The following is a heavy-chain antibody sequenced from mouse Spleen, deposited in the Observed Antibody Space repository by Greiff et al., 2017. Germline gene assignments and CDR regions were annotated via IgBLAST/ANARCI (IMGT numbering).Heavy chain of an antibody. Sequence: EVQLQQSGPELVKPGASVKISCKASGYTFTDYYMNWVKQSHGKSLEWIGDINPNNGGTSYNQKFKGKATLTVDKSSSTAYMELRSLTSEDSAVYYCANRRKTGTWFAYWGQGTLVTVSA. CDR1: GYTFTDYY. CDR2: INPNNGGT. J-gene: IGHJ3*01. CDR3: ANRRKTGTWFAY. D-gene: IGHD4-1*01. V-gene: IGHV1-26*01.